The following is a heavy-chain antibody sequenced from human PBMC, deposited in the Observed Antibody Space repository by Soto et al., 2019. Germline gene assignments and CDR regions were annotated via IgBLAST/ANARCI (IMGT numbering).Heavy chain of an antibody. CDR1: GGSISSYY. V-gene: IGHV4-4*07. CDR3: ARVVIMGATYPVYYFDY. J-gene: IGHJ4*02. CDR2: IYTSGST. D-gene: IGHD1-26*01. Sequence: SETLSLTCTVSGGSISSYYWSWIRQPAGKGLEWIGRIYTSGSTNYNPSLKSRVTMSVDTSKNQFSLKLSSVTAADTAVYYCARVVIMGATYPVYYFDYWGQGTLVTVSS.